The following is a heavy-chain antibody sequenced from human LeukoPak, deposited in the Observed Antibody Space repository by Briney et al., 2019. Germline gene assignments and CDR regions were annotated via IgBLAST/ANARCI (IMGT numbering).Heavy chain of an antibody. CDR1: GYTFTSYY. CDR2: INPSGGST. Sequence: GASVKVSCKASGYTFTSYYMHWVRQAPGQGLEWMGIINPSGGSTSYAQKFQGRVTMTRDTSTSTVYMELSSLRSEDTAVYYCAREETAMVKQYGMDVWGQGTTVTVSS. D-gene: IGHD5-18*01. J-gene: IGHJ6*02. V-gene: IGHV1-46*01. CDR3: AREETAMVKQYGMDV.